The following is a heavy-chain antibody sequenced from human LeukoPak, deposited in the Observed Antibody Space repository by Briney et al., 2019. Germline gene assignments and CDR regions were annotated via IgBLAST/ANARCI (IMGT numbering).Heavy chain of an antibody. CDR2: INHSGST. V-gene: IGHV4-34*01. D-gene: IGHD2-15*01. CDR1: GGSFSGYY. Sequence: PSETLSLTCAVYGGSFSGYYWSWIRQPPGKGLEWIGEINHSGSTNYNPSLTSRVTISVDTSKNQFSLKLSSVTAADTAVYYCARLYCSGGSCYSRGDNWFDPWGQGTLVTVSS. J-gene: IGHJ5*02. CDR3: ARLYCSGGSCYSRGDNWFDP.